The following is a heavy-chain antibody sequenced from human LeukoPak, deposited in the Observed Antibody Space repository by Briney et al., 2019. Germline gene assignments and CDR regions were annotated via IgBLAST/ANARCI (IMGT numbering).Heavy chain of an antibody. CDR2: IYYSGST. Sequence: PSETLSLTCTVLGGSISSSSYYWGWIRQPPGKGLEWIGSIYYSGSTYYNPSLKSRVTISVDTSKNQFSLKLSSVTAADTAVYYCARLGWELLVDYWGQGTLVTVSS. CDR1: GGSISSSSYY. D-gene: IGHD1-26*01. CDR3: ARLGWELLVDY. V-gene: IGHV4-39*01. J-gene: IGHJ4*02.